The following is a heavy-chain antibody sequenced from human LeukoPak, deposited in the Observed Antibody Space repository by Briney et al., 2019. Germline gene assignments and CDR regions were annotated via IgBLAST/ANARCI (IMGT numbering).Heavy chain of an antibody. J-gene: IGHJ6*03. D-gene: IGHD3-10*01. Sequence: GGSLRLSCAASGFTFDDYAMHWVRQAPGKGLEWVAGISWNSDTIRYADSVKGRLTISRDNAKNSLYLQMNSLRVEDTALYYCAKGPGHYHGSGSKTYFYYYMDVWGKGTTVTVSS. CDR2: ISWNSDTI. CDR1: GFTFDDYA. CDR3: AKGPGHYHGSGSKTYFYYYMDV. V-gene: IGHV3-9*01.